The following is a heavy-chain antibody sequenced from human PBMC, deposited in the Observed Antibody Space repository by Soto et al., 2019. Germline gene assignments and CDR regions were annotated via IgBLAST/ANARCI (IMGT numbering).Heavy chain of an antibody. CDR2: IIPIFGTP. CDR3: ARAGYCSGASCYWFDY. Sequence: QVQLVQSGAEVKKPGSSVKVSCKASGDTFSSYAFSWVRQAPGQGLEWMGGIIPIFGTPKYAQKFQGRVTITADKSTNTAYMELSSLRSEDTAVYYCARAGYCSGASCYWFDYWGQGTLVTVSS. CDR1: GDTFSSYA. D-gene: IGHD2-15*01. J-gene: IGHJ4*02. V-gene: IGHV1-69*06.